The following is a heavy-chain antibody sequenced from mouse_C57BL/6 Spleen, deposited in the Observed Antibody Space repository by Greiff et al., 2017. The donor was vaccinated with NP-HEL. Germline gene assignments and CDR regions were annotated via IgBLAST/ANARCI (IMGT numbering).Heavy chain of an antibody. D-gene: IGHD2-4*01. V-gene: IGHV1-39*01. CDR2: INPNYGTT. CDR1: GYSFTDYN. Sequence: QLQESGPELVKPGASVKISCKASGYSFTDYNMNWVKQSNGKSLEWIGVINPNYGTTSYNQKFKGKATLTVDQSSSTAYMQLNSLTSEDSAVYYCARYYDYDERPYYYAMDYWGQGTSVTVSS. CDR3: ARYYDYDERPYYYAMDY. J-gene: IGHJ4*01.